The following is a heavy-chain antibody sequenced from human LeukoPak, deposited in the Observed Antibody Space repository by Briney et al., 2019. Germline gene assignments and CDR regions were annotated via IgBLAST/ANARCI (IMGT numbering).Heavy chain of an antibody. CDR3: ARNVGATASLDY. J-gene: IGHJ4*02. CDR1: GGSISSYY. V-gene: IGHV4-59*01. D-gene: IGHD1-26*01. Sequence: SETLSLTCTGSGGSISSYYWSWIRQPPGKGLDWIGYIYYSGSTHYNPSLKSRVTISVDTSKNQVSLKLSPETAADTAVYYCARNVGATASLDYWGQGTLVTVSS. CDR2: IYYSGST.